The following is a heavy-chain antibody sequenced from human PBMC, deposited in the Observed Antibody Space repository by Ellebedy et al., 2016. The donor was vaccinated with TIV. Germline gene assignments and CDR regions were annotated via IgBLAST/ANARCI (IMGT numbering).Heavy chain of an antibody. J-gene: IGHJ4*02. CDR3: ARDRNYGSGSHLGYFDY. V-gene: IGHV3-74*01. D-gene: IGHD3-10*01. CDR2: INTDWSYT. Sequence: GESLKISCPASGFTFSSYWMHWVRQAPGQGLVWVSHINTDWSYTTYADSVKGRFTISRDKAKNTLYLQMNSLRVEDTAVYYCARDRNYGSGSHLGYFDYWGQGTLVPVSS. CDR1: GFTFSSYW.